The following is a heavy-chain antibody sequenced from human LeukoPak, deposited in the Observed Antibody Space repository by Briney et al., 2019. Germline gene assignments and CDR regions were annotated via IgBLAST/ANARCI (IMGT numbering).Heavy chain of an antibody. CDR3: ARDRVVVPAAKRGWFDP. Sequence: GASVKVPCKASGYTFTGYYMHWVRQAPGQGLEWMGWINPNSGGTNYAQKFQGRVTMTRDTSISTAYMELSRLRSDDTAVYYCARDRVVVPAAKRGWFDPWGQGTLVTVSS. V-gene: IGHV1-2*02. CDR1: GYTFTGYY. D-gene: IGHD2-2*01. CDR2: INPNSGGT. J-gene: IGHJ5*02.